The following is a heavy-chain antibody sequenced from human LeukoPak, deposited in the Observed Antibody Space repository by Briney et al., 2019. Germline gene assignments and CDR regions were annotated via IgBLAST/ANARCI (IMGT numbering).Heavy chain of an antibody. CDR1: GGSISSSNW. CDR3: AKSNGYGLIDI. D-gene: IGHD3-22*01. CDR2: IYHSGST. V-gene: IGHV4-4*02. J-gene: IGHJ3*02. Sequence: SETLSLTCAVSGGSISSSNWWSWVRQPPGKGLEWIGEIYHSGSTNYNPSLKSRVTISVDKSKNQFSLKLNSVTAVDTAVYYCAKSNGYGLIDIWGQGTMATVSS.